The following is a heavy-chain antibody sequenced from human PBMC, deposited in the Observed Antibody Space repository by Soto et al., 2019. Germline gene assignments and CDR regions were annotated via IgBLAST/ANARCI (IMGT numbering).Heavy chain of an antibody. Sequence: EVQLLESGGGLVQPGGSLRLSCAASGFSFSSYGMAWVRQAPGKGLDWVSSISGSGGNTFSADSVKGRFTISRDNSKNSLYLQMNSLRVEDTDAYHCAKIVYGACIDYWGQGTLVTVSS. V-gene: IGHV3-23*01. CDR3: AKIVYGACIDY. CDR2: ISGSGGNT. CDR1: GFSFSSYG. D-gene: IGHD2-8*01. J-gene: IGHJ4*02.